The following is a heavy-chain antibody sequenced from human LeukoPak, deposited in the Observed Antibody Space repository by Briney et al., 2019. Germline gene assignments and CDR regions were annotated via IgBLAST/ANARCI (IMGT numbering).Heavy chain of an antibody. D-gene: IGHD2/OR15-2a*01. CDR3: VSFYETY. V-gene: IGHV3-7*01. J-gene: IGHJ4*02. CDR2: INQDGSEK. Sequence: GGSLRLSCAASGFTLNNYWMGWVRQAPGRGLEWVANINQDGSEKYYVDSVKGRFTISRDNAKNSLYLQMNSLRAEDTAVYYCVSFYETYWGRGTLVTVSS. CDR1: GFTLNNYW.